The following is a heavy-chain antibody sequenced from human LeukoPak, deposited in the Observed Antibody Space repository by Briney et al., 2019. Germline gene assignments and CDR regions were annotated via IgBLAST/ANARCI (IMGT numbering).Heavy chain of an antibody. D-gene: IGHD6-13*01. CDR3: AKDTKTEYGTSYLNWFDP. V-gene: IGHV3-23*01. CDR2: IRGSATKT. J-gene: IGHJ5*02. Sequence: GGSLRLSCAASGFTFSSHAMSWVRQAPGMGLEWVSGIRGSATKTYYSDSVEGRFTISRDNSKSTVFLQMTSLRAEDTAVYYCAKDTKTEYGTSYLNWFDPWGQGTLVTVSS. CDR1: GFTFSSHA.